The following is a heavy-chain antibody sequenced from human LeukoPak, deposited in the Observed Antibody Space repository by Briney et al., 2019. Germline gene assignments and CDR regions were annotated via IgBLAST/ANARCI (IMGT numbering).Heavy chain of an antibody. J-gene: IGHJ4*02. Sequence: HSGGSLRLSCAASGFTFSSYAMSWVRQAPGKGLEWVSTISGSGDSTYYADSVKGRFTISRDNSKNTLYLQMNSLRVEDTAVYYCAKSPDVAGTGRFDYWGQGTLVTVSS. CDR1: GFTFSSYA. V-gene: IGHV3-23*01. CDR3: AKSPDVAGTGRFDY. CDR2: ISGSGDST. D-gene: IGHD6-19*01.